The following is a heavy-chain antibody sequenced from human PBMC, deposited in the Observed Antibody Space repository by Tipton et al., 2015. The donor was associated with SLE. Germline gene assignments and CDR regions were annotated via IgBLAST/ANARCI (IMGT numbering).Heavy chain of an antibody. J-gene: IGHJ6*02. D-gene: IGHD2-2*01. CDR1: GGSISSYY. Sequence: TLSLTCTVSGGSISSYYWSWIRQPPGKGLEWIGYIYYSGSTNYNPSLKSRVTITVDMSKNQFSLRLISVTAADTAVYYCARGCSSSTCEPFYFFGMDVWGQGTTVTVSS. V-gene: IGHV4-59*12. CDR3: ARGCSSSTCEPFYFFGMDV. CDR2: IYYSGST.